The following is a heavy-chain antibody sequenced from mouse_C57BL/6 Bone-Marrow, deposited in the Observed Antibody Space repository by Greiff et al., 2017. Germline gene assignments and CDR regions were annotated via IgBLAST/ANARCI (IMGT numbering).Heavy chain of an antibody. V-gene: IGHV3-1*01. CDR1: GYSITSGYD. D-gene: IGHD1-1*01. CDR2: ISYSGST. J-gene: IGHJ2*01. CDR3: ARGGLLRFVFDY. Sequence: EVKLVESGPGMVKPSQSLSLTCTVTGYSITSGYDWHWIRHFPGNKLEWMGYISYSGSTNYNPSLKSRISITHDTSKNHFFLKLNSVTTEDTATYYCARGGLLRFVFDYWGQGTTLTVSS.